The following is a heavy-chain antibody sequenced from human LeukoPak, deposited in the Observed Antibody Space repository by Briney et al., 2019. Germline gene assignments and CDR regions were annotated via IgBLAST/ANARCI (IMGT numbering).Heavy chain of an antibody. CDR2: TSSGGGGT. CDR3: AKEIVVVAATDHY. Sequence: GGSLRLSCAASGFTFSSFAMSRVRQAPGKGLEWVSATSSGGGGTYYADSVKVRFTIPRDNAKNTLYLQMNSLRAEDTAVYYCAKEIVVVAATDHYWGQGTLVIVSS. CDR1: GFTFSSFA. J-gene: IGHJ4*02. D-gene: IGHD2-15*01. V-gene: IGHV3-23*01.